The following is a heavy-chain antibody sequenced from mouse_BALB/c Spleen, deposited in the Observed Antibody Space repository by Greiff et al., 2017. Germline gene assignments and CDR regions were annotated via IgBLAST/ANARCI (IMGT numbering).Heavy chain of an antibody. CDR1: GYTFTDYW. J-gene: IGHJ2*01. CDR2: IDTYDSYT. V-gene: IGHV1-69*01. Sequence: QVQLQQPGAELVMPGASVKMSCKASGYTFTDYWMHWVKQRPGQGLEWIGAIDTYDSYTSYNQKFKGKATLTVDESSITAYMQLSSLTSVDSAVYYCARSGYTTAFDYWGQGTTLTVSS. D-gene: IGHD1-2*01. CDR3: ARSGYTTAFDY.